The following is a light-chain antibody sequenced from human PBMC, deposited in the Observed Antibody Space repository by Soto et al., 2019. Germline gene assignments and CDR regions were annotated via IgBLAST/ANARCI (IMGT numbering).Light chain of an antibody. J-gene: IGLJ1*01. CDR3: SSRAGSAPYV. Sequence: QSALNQPPSASGSPGQSVTISCTGTSSDVGGYNYVSWYQQHPGKAPKLMVYEVTKRPSGVPDRFSGSKSGNTASLTVSGLQADDEADYYCSSRAGSAPYVFGTGTKVTVL. CDR1: SSDVGGYNY. CDR2: EVT. V-gene: IGLV2-8*01.